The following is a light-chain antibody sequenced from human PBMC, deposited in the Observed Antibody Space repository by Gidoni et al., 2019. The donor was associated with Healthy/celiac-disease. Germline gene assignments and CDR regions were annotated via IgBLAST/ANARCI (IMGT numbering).Light chain of an antibody. V-gene: IGLV1-47*01. CDR1: SSNIGSNY. CDR2: RNN. J-gene: IGLJ2*01. CDR3: AAWDDSLSGRV. Sequence: QSVLTQPPSASGTPGQRVTISCSGSSSNIGSNYVYWYQQLPGTAPKLLIYRNNQRPSGVPARFSGSKPGTSASLAISGLRSEDEADYYCAAWDDSLSGRVFGGGTKLTVL.